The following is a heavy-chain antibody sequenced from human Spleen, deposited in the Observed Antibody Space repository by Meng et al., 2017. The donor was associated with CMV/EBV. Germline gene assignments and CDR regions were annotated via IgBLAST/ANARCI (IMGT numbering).Heavy chain of an antibody. CDR2: ISGTGGNT. J-gene: IGHJ4*02. D-gene: IGHD6-13*01. Sequence: GESLKISCAASGFTFSTYAMSWVRQAPGKGLEWVSAISGTGGNTYYADSLKGRFTISRDNSKNTLFLQMNSLRAEDTAVYYCARVIAAKDYFDYWGQGTLVTVSS. V-gene: IGHV3-23*01. CDR3: ARVIAAKDYFDY. CDR1: GFTFSTYA.